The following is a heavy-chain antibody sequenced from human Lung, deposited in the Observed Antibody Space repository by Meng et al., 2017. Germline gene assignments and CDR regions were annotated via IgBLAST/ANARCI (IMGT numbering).Heavy chain of an antibody. Sequence: GESLKISCAASGFTFSSYWMRWVREAPGKGLVWVSHINSDGSSTSYADSVKGRFTISRDNAKNTLYLQMNSLRAEDTAVYYCARSYCTSSSCPVDYWGQGTLVTVSS. D-gene: IGHD2-2*01. V-gene: IGHV3-74*01. CDR2: INSDGSST. CDR3: ARSYCTSSSCPVDY. J-gene: IGHJ4*02. CDR1: GFTFSSYW.